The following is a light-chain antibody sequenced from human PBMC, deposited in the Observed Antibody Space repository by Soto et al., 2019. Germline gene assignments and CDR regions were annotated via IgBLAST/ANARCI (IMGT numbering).Light chain of an antibody. CDR3: QQYKSYSQFT. J-gene: IGKJ2*01. CDR1: QSISSW. V-gene: IGKV1-5*01. CDR2: DAA. Sequence: DVQMTQSPSTLSASVGDRVTITCRASQSISSWLAWYKQKPGRAPNLLIYDAATLQYGVSSRFSGSGSGTEFTLTINRRQPDDFATYYCQQYKSYSQFTFGQGTKLEIK.